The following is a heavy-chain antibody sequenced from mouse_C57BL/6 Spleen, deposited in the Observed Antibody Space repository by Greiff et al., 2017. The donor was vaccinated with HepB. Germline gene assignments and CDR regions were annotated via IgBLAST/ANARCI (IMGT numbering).Heavy chain of an antibody. CDR3: ARQGGLGYYFDY. Sequence: DVKLVESGGGLVQPGGSLKLSCAASGFTFSDYYMYWVRQTPEKRLEWVAYISNGGGSTYYPDTVKGRFTISRDNAKNTLYLQMSRLESEDTAMYYCARQGGLGYYFDYWGQGTTLTVSS. V-gene: IGHV5-12*01. CDR1: GFTFSDYY. D-gene: IGHD4-1*01. CDR2: ISNGGGST. J-gene: IGHJ2*01.